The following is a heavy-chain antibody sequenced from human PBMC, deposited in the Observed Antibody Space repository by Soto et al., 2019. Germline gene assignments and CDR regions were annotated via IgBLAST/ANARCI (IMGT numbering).Heavy chain of an antibody. V-gene: IGHV4-31*03. Sequence: QVQLQESGPGLVKPSQTLSLTCTVSGGSISSGGYYWSWIRQHPGKGLEWIGYIYYSGSTYYNPSLKSRVTISVDTSRNQFSLKLSSVTAADTAVYYCARGTVWYYGSGKGGMDVWGQGTTVTVSS. CDR1: GGSISSGGYY. J-gene: IGHJ6*02. D-gene: IGHD3-10*01. CDR2: IYYSGST. CDR3: ARGTVWYYGSGKGGMDV.